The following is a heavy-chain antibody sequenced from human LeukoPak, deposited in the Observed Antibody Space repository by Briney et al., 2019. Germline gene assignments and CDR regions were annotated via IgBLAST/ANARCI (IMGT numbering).Heavy chain of an antibody. CDR2: IRNKANSYTT. V-gene: IGHV3-72*01. Sequence: GGSLRLSCAASGFTFSDHYMDWVRQAPGKGLEWVGRIRNKANSYTTEYAASVKGRFTISRDDSNNSLFLQMSSLTAEDTAVFFCAILVTSTSALDYWGQGTLVTVSS. D-gene: IGHD2/OR15-2a*01. J-gene: IGHJ4*02. CDR1: GFTFSDHY. CDR3: AILVTSTSALDY.